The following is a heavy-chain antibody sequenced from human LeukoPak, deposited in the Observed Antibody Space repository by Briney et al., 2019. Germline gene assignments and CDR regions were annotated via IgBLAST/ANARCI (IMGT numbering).Heavy chain of an antibody. D-gene: IGHD5-18*01. CDR2: ITSDGSST. V-gene: IGHV3-74*01. J-gene: IGHJ4*02. CDR3: ARDTAMAEMPDY. CDR1: GFTFSSYW. Sequence: GGSLRLSCAASGFTFSSYWMHWVRQAPGKGLVWVSRITSDGSSTSYADSVKGRFTISRDNAKNTLYLQMNSLRAEDTAVYYCARDTAMAEMPDYGGQGTLVTVSS.